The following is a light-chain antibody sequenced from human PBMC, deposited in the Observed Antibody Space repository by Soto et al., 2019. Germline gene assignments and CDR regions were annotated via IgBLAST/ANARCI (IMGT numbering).Light chain of an antibody. V-gene: IGKV1-27*01. Sequence: NQMTQCPSSLSASVGDSVTITCRASLGIGKFLAWYQQRPGKVPKLLIYGASTLQSGVPSRFSGRGSVRDFTLTISSLQPEDVATYYCQKYNSFPLTFGQGTKVELK. CDR2: GAS. CDR3: QKYNSFPLT. CDR1: LGIGKF. J-gene: IGKJ1*01.